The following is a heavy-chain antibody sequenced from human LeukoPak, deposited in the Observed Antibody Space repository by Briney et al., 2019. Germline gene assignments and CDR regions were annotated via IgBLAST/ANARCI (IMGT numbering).Heavy chain of an antibody. CDR2: ISSSSSYI. CDR1: GFTFSSYS. J-gene: IGHJ4*02. D-gene: IGHD3-10*01. V-gene: IGHV3-21*01. CDR3: ARDNWAPSTMVRGESHDY. Sequence: PGGSLRLSCAASGFTFSSYSMNWVRQAPGKGLEWVSSISSSSSYIYYADSVKGRFTISRDNAKNSLYLQMNSLRAEDTAVYYCARDNWAPSTMVRGESHDYWGQGTLVTVSS.